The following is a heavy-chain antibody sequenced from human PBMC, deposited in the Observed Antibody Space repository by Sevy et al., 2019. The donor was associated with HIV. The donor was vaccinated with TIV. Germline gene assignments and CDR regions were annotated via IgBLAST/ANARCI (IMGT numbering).Heavy chain of an antibody. D-gene: IGHD3-22*01. CDR2: INPNSGGT. CDR3: ASLSGYYYDSSRYYNTDAFDI. V-gene: IGHV1-2*02. CDR1: GYTFTDYF. Sequence: ASVKVSCKASGYTFTDYFMHWVRQAPGQGLEWMGWINPNSGGTNYAQRFRGGVTMTRDTSISTAYMELSRLRSDETAVYYCASLSGYYYDSSRYYNTDAFDIWGQGTMVTVSS. J-gene: IGHJ3*02.